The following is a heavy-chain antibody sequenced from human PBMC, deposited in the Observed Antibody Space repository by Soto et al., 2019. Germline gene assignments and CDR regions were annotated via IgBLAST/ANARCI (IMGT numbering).Heavy chain of an antibody. V-gene: IGHV1-46*01. D-gene: IGHD6-13*01. CDR2: INPAGSVT. Sequence: ASVKVSCKASGIRFINHYGHWGRQAPGQEPEWMGVINPAGSVTVYALKLQDRVTVTRDTSTSTVYMELNSLTSEDTAIYYCARDNSRKFPAAPGDNQSDSSGWWFDPWGQGTLVTVSS. CDR1: GIRFINHY. CDR3: ARDNSRKFPAAPGDNQSDSSGWWFDP. J-gene: IGHJ5*02.